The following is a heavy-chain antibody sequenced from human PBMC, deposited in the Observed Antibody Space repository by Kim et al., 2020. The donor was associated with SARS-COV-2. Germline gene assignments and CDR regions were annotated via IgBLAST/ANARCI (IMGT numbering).Heavy chain of an antibody. CDR1: GYSFTSHD. CDR3: VRRTSYYDSSGYFWDP. CDR2: MNPNIGNT. V-gene: IGHV1-8*01. D-gene: IGHD3-22*01. Sequence: ASVKVYCKASGYSFTSHDLNWVRQATGQGLEWMGWMNPNIGNTAYAQKFQGRVTMTMDTSISTAYMELSSLTSEDTAVYYCVRRTSYYDSSGYFWDPWGQGTLVTVSS. J-gene: IGHJ5*02.